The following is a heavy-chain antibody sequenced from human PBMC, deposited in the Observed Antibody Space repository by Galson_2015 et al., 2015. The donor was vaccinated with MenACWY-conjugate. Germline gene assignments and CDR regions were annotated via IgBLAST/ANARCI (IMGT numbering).Heavy chain of an antibody. Sequence: LRLSCAASGFTFSTYTLNWVRQAPGKGLEWVSFISSGSNSIYYADSVKGRFTISRDNAKNSLYLQMDSLRDEDTAVYYCARAGGIDYWGQGTLVTVSS. J-gene: IGHJ4*02. CDR1: GFTFSTYT. V-gene: IGHV3-48*02. CDR3: ARAGGIDY. CDR2: ISSGSNSI. D-gene: IGHD3-16*01.